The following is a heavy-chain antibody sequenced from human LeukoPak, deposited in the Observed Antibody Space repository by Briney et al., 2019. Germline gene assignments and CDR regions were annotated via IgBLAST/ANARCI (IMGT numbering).Heavy chain of an antibody. D-gene: IGHD3-10*01. J-gene: IGHJ4*02. CDR2: INYGRNT. CDR1: GGSFGGYY. CDR3: ARAINYGSGSYYFDY. Sequence: KASETLSLTCTVSGGSFGGYYWTWIRQFPGKGLEWIAEINYGRNTNYNPSLVRRVTISADTSTNQVSLKLSSLTAADTATYYCARAINYGSGSYYFDYWGQGTLVAVSS. V-gene: IGHV4-34*01.